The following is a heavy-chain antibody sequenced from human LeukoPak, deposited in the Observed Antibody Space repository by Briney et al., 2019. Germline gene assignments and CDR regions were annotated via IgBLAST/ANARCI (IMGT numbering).Heavy chain of an antibody. J-gene: IGHJ6*02. CDR2: IKQDGSEK. V-gene: IGHV3-7*01. D-gene: IGHD3-9*01. CDR1: GFTFSSYW. CDR3: ARAGNLTGHPYYYGMDV. Sequence: SGGSLRLSCAASGFTFSSYWMSWVRQAPGKGLEWVANIKQDGSEKYYVDSVKGRFTISRDNAKNSLYLQMNSLRAEDTAVYYCARAGNLTGHPYYYGMDVWGQGTTVTVSS.